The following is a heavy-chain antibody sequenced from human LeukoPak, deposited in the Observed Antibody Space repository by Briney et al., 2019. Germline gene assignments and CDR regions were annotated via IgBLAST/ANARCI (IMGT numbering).Heavy chain of an antibody. CDR2: IYSGGGT. Sequence: VGSLRLSCAASGFTVSVNYMSWVRQAPGKGLEWVSVIYSGGGTYYADSVKGRFTISRDSSKNTLYLQMNSLRAEDTAVYHCARAQRIMMPHAFDLWGQGTMVTVSS. J-gene: IGHJ3*01. D-gene: IGHD2-15*01. CDR1: GFTVSVNY. CDR3: ARAQRIMMPHAFDL. V-gene: IGHV3-53*01.